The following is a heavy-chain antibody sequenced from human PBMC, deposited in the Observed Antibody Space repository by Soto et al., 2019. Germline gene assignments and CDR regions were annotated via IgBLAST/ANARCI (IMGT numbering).Heavy chain of an antibody. CDR3: AARHFWSGPWTHTRLDY. D-gene: IGHD3-3*02. Sequence: SETLSLTCAVSGDSTNSSHWWSWVRQPPGQGLEWIGQISHSGSTKYNPSLTSRVTISVDKSKNHFSLKLTSVTAADTAVYYCAARHFWSGPWTHTRLDYWGQGTLVTVSS. CDR1: GDSTNSSHW. J-gene: IGHJ4*02. CDR2: ISHSGST. V-gene: IGHV4-4*02.